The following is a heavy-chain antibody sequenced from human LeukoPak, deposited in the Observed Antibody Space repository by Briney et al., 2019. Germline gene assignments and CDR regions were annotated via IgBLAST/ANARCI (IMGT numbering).Heavy chain of an antibody. CDR3: ARDRRYGSGNN. Sequence: GGSLRLSCAASGFTFSSYEMNWVRQAPGKGLEWVSYISSSGSTIYYADSVKGRFTISRDNAKNSLYLQMNSLRAEDTAVYYCARDRRYGSGNNWGQGTLVTVSS. V-gene: IGHV3-48*03. D-gene: IGHD3-10*01. CDR1: GFTFSSYE. J-gene: IGHJ4*02. CDR2: ISSSGSTI.